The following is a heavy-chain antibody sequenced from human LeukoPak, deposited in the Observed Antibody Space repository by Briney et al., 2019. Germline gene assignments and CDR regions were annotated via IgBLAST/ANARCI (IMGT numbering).Heavy chain of an antibody. Sequence: GESLKISWKGSGYSFTIYWIGLVRQMPGKGLEWMGIIFPGDSDTRYSPSFQGQVTFSVDKSITTAYLQWSSLKASDTAMYYCARWVTADRGKKDAFDIWGQGTMVTVSS. CDR3: ARWVTADRGKKDAFDI. V-gene: IGHV5-51*01. D-gene: IGHD2-21*02. J-gene: IGHJ3*02. CDR2: IFPGDSDT. CDR1: GYSFTIYW.